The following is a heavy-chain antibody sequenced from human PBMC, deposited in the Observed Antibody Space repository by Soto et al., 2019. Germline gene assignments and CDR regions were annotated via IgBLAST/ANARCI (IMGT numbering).Heavy chain of an antibody. CDR2: IIPILGIA. J-gene: IGHJ6*03. D-gene: IGHD3-16*02. CDR3: GLSNTSYYYYMDV. V-gene: IGHV1-69*02. Sequence: SVKVSCKASGGTFSSYTIIWVRQAPGQGLEWMGRIIPILGIANYAQKFQGRVTITADKSTSTAYMELSSLRSEDTAVYYCGLSNTSYYYYMDVWGKGTTVTVS. CDR1: GGTFSSYT.